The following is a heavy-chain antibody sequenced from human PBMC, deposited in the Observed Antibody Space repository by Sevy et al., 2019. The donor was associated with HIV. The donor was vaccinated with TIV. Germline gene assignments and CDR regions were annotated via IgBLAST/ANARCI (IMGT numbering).Heavy chain of an antibody. D-gene: IGHD3-10*01. V-gene: IGHV3-7*01. CDR3: ASKGGSRPNDAFDT. Sequence: GGSLRLSCAASGFSFSWYWMSWVRQTPEKGLEWVANIKKDGSEKNDVDSVKGRFTISRENAKNSLYLQRNSLRDEDTAVYYFASKGGSRPNDAFDTWGQVTMVTVSS. CDR1: GFSFSWYW. CDR2: IKKDGSEK. J-gene: IGHJ3*02.